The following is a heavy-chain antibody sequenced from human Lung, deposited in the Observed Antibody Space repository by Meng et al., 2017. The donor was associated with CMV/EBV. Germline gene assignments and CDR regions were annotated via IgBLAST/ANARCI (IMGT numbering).Heavy chain of an antibody. Sequence: GESXKISCAASGFTFSSYSMNWVRQAPGKGLEWVSYISSSSSTIYYAVSVKGRFTISRDNAKNSLYLQMNSLRAEDTAVYYCARGVSGDYWGQGTLVTVSS. CDR2: ISSSSSTI. V-gene: IGHV3-48*04. CDR1: GFTFSSYS. CDR3: ARGVSGDY. J-gene: IGHJ4*02. D-gene: IGHD1-14*01.